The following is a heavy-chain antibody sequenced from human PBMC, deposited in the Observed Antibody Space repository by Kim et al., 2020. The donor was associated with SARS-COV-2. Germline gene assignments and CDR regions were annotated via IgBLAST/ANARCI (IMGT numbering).Heavy chain of an antibody. Sequence: SETLSLTCTVSGGSISGSNSYWGWIRQPPGKGLEWIANIYYSGSTYYNPSLESRVTISVDTSKNQFSLKLTSVTAADTAVYYCAVTFGSGWSYFFPYWGRGALVTVSS. CDR3: AVTFGSGWSYFFPY. J-gene: IGHJ4*02. V-gene: IGHV4-39*01. CDR2: IYYSGST. D-gene: IGHD6-19*01. CDR1: GGSISGSNSY.